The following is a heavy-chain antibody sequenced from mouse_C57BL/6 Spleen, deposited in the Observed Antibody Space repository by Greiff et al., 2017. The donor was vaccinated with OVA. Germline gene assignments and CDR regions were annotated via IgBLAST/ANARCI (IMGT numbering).Heavy chain of an antibody. CDR2: IWTGGGT. CDR1: GFSLTSYA. J-gene: IGHJ2*01. D-gene: IGHD2-5*01. Sequence: VQLQQSGPGLVAPSQSLSITCTVSGFSLTSYAISWVRQPPGKGLEWLGVIWTGGGTNYNSALKSRLSISKDNSKSQVFLKMNSLQTDDTARYYCARAYYSNYGYFDYWGQGTTRTVAS. V-gene: IGHV2-9-1*01. CDR3: ARAYYSNYGYFDY.